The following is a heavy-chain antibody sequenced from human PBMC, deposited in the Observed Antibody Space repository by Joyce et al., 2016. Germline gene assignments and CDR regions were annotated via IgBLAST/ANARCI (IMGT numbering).Heavy chain of an antibody. CDR2: INPKSGGT. J-gene: IGHJ3*01. D-gene: IGHD3-10*01. Sequence: QVQLMQSGAELKRPGASLKVSCTASGYSFSGHYMQWIRQAPGQGPGWMVRINPKSGGTKYAQKFQGRVTFTRDTSKREAYMEMTRLASDDTAVYYCATSSGDYGSDAADSWGQGTMVTVSS. CDR1: GYSFSGHY. CDR3: ATSSGDYGSDAADS. V-gene: IGHV1-2*06.